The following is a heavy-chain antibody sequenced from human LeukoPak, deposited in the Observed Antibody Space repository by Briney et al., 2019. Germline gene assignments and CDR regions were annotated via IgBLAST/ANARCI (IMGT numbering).Heavy chain of an antibody. CDR2: INPIFGTA. V-gene: IGHV1-46*01. CDR1: GYTFIGYY. J-gene: IGHJ3*02. D-gene: IGHD3-22*01. CDR3: AREGGLGGYDSSGPREDAFDI. Sequence: WASVKVSCKASGYTFIGYYIHWVRQAPGQGLEWMGWINPIFGTANYAQKFQGRVTMTRDMSTSTVYMELSSLRSEDTAVYYCAREGGLGGYDSSGPREDAFDIWGQGTMVTVSS.